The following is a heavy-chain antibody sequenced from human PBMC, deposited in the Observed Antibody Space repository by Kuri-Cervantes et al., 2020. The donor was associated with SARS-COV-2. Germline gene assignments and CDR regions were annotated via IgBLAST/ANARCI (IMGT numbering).Heavy chain of an antibody. CDR2: IIPILGTA. V-gene: IGHV1-69*04. D-gene: IGHD6-19*01. J-gene: IGHJ4*02. CDR1: GGTFSSYA. Sequence: SVKVSCKAPGGTFSSYAISWVRQAPGQGLEWMGRIIPILGTANYAQKFQGRVTITADKSTSTAYMELRSLRSDDTAVYYCARDFGGPGYLPAVGFDYWGQGTLVTDSS. CDR3: ARDFGGPGYLPAVGFDY.